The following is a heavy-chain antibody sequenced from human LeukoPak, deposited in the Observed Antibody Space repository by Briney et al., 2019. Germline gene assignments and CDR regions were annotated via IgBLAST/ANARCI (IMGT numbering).Heavy chain of an antibody. CDR3: AKSFGPVIAAAGTGAD. D-gene: IGHD6-13*01. V-gene: IGHV3-23*01. CDR2: ISGSGTNT. J-gene: IGHJ4*02. Sequence: PGRSLRLSCAASGFTLDDYAMHWVRQAPGKGLEWVSVISGSGTNTDYADSVKGRFTISRDNSKNTLYLQMNSLRAEDTAVYYCAKSFGPVIAAAGTGADWGQGTLVTVSS. CDR1: GFTLDDYA.